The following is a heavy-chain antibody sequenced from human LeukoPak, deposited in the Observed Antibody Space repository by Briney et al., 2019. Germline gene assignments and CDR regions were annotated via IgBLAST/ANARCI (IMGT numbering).Heavy chain of an antibody. D-gene: IGHD3-10*01. CDR2: IYGDGTI. CDR3: TRDSGTTGEVKFDP. CDR1: GGSISKQY. V-gene: IGHV4-4*07. J-gene: IGHJ5*02. Sequence: SETLSLTCTVSGGSISKQYWTWVQQSAGKGLEWIGRIYGDGTITYNPSLRSRVTMSLDTSKNQFSLRLTSVTAADTAMYYCTRDSGTTGEVKFDPWGQGTLVTVSS.